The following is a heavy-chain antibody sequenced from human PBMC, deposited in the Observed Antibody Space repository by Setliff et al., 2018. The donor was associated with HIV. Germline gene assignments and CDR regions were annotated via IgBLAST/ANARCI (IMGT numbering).Heavy chain of an antibody. V-gene: IGHV5-51*01. D-gene: IGHD1-26*01. CDR1: GYSFARHW. CDR2: IYPDDSET. CDR3: TRLGGSYAPHYY. Sequence: GESLKISCKGSGYSFARHWIAWVRQMPGKGLEWMGIIYPDDSETRYSPSFQGQVNISADKSISTAYLQWSILKASDTAMYYCTRLGGSYAPHYYWGQGTLVTVSS. J-gene: IGHJ4*02.